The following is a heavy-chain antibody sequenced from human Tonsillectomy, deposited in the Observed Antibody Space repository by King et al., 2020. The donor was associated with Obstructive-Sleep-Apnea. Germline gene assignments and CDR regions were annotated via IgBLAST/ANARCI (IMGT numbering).Heavy chain of an antibody. CDR1: GFTFSNYA. D-gene: IGHD6-19*01. CDR2: ISYDGSIQ. CDR3: ANTGDKPGIEVEDY. V-gene: IGHV3-30-3*01. Sequence: VQLVESGGGVVQPGRSLRLSCAASGFTFSNYAMHWVRQAPGKGLVWVAVISYDGSIQLYADSVKGRFTISRNNSKDTLYLQMNSLRVEDTAVYYCANTGDKPGIEVEDYWGQGIQVTVSS. J-gene: IGHJ4*02.